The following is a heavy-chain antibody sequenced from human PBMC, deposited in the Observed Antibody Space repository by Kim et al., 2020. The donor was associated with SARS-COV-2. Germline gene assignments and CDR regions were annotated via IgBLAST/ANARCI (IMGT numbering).Heavy chain of an antibody. D-gene: IGHD3-10*01. CDR3: ARDHGGLDH. V-gene: IGHV6-1*01. Sequence: WYNDYAVSLKSRITINPDTSKNQFSLEVNSVTPEDTAVYYCARDHGGLDHWGQGTLVTVSS. J-gene: IGHJ5*02. CDR2: WYN.